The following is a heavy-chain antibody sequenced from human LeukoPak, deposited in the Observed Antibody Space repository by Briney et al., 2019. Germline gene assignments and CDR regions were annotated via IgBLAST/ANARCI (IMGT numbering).Heavy chain of an antibody. CDR1: DGSISSYY. D-gene: IGHD1-14*01. V-gene: IGHV4-59*12. CDR3: ARSLPQNYYYYMDV. J-gene: IGHJ6*03. Sequence: SETLSLTCTVFDGSISSYYWSWIRQPPGKGLEWIGYIYYSGSTDYNPSLKSRVTISVDTSKNQFSLKLSSVTAADTAVYYCARSLPQNYYYYMDVWGKGTTVTVSS. CDR2: IYYSGST.